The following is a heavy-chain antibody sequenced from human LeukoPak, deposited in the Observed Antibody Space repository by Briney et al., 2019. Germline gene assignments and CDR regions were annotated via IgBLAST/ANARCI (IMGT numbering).Heavy chain of an antibody. CDR2: ITHSGST. D-gene: IGHD2-8*02. CDR3: ACCTCGCFIEY. CDR1: GGSFSSYY. J-gene: IGHJ4*02. Sequence: SETLSLTCAVYGGSFSSYYWSWIRQPPGKGLEWIGEITHSGSTNYNPSLKSRVTISVDKSKNKFSLMQSYMLGADTTVYYCACCTCGCFIEYWGQGTLVTVSS. V-gene: IGHV4-34*01.